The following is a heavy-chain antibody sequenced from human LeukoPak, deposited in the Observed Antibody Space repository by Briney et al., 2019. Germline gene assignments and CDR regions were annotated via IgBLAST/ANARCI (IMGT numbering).Heavy chain of an antibody. J-gene: IGHJ4*02. CDR3: TREKRYFDWFQADY. D-gene: IGHD3-9*01. Sequence: GGSLRLSCAASGFTFSRYAMSWFRQAPGKGLEWVGFIRNKAYGGTAEYAASVKGRFTISRDDSKTIAYLQMNSLKTEDTAVYYCTREKRYFDWFQADYWGQETLVTVSS. CDR1: GFTFSRYA. CDR2: IRNKAYGGTA. V-gene: IGHV3-49*03.